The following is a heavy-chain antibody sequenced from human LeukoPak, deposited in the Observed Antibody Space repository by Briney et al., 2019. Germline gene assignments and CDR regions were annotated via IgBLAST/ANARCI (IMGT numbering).Heavy chain of an antibody. D-gene: IGHD3-9*01. CDR1: GFTFGDYA. V-gene: IGHV3-49*04. CDR3: TRDLVYYDILTGYYLSFVGDY. Sequence: GGSLRLSCSASGFTFGDYAMSWVRQAPGKGLEWVGFIRSKAYGGTTQYAASVKGRFTISRDDSKSIGYLQMNSLKTEDTAVYYCTRDLVYYDILTGYYLSFVGDYWGQGTLVTVSS. J-gene: IGHJ4*02. CDR2: IRSKAYGGTT.